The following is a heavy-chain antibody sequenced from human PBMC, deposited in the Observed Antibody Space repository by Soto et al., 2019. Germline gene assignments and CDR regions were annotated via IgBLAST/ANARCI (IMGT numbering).Heavy chain of an antibody. CDR2: ISTFNGNT. Sequence: QVHLVQSGTEVNEPGSSVKVSCKASASTFTGYTINWVRQAPGQGLEWMGWISTFNGNTKYAGNFEGRVTMTTYTSTTTAYRELRSLTFNNTAVYFCARGTVTSGRWFGPRGQGSLVSVSS. CDR3: ARGTVTSGRWFGP. J-gene: IGHJ5*02. CDR1: ASTFTGYT. D-gene: IGHD4-17*01. V-gene: IGHV1-18*04.